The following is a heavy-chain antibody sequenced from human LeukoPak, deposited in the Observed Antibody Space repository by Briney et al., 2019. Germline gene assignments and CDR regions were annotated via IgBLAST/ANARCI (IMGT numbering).Heavy chain of an antibody. V-gene: IGHV3-7*01. CDR1: GFTFSSYW. CDR2: IKQDGSEK. D-gene: IGHD1-14*01. CDR3: AKSAYKKGRLLPDY. Sequence: PGGSLRLSCAASGFTFSSYWMSWVRQAPGKGLEWAANIKQDGSEKYYVDSVKGRFTISRDNAKNSLYLQMNSLRAEDTAVYYCAKSAYKKGRLLPDYWGQGTLVTVSS. J-gene: IGHJ4*02.